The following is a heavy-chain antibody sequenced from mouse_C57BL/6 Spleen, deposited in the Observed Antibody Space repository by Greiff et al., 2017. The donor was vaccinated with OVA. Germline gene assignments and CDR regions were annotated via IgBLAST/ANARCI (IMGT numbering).Heavy chain of an antibody. CDR3: AKPLYSNPAWFAY. J-gene: IGHJ3*01. CDR1: GFSLTSYG. CDR2: IWGDGST. V-gene: IGHV2-3*01. D-gene: IGHD2-5*01. Sequence: VQVVESGPGLVAPSQSLSITCTVSGFSLTSYGVSWVRQPPGKGLEWLGVIWGDGSTTYHSALKSRLGISKDNTKSQVFLKLNSLQTDDTATYYCAKPLYSNPAWFAYWGQGTLVTVSA.